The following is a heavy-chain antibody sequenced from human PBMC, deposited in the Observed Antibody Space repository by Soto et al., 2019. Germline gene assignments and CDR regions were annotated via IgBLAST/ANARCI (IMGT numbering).Heavy chain of an antibody. CDR3: ARVVTATSHYFDY. V-gene: IGHV4-59*01. D-gene: IGHD2-15*01. CDR2: IYHSGTT. CDR1: GDSISTYD. J-gene: IGHJ4*02. Sequence: SETRSLTCTVSGDSISTYDWSWIRQSPGKGLEWIGCIYHSGTTKYNPSLKSRVTISVDTSKNQFSLKLTSATAADTAVYFCARVVTATSHYFDYWGRGALVTVSS.